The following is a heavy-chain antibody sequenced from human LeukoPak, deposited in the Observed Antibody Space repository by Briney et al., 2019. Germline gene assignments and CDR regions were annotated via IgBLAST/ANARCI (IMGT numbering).Heavy chain of an antibody. D-gene: IGHD6-19*01. Sequence: PSETLSLTCTVSGGSISSYYWSWIRQPPGKGLEWIGYIYYSGSTNYNPSLKSRVTISVDTSKNQFSLKLSSVTAADTAVYYCARGNPGWGLSGLYYFDYWGQGTLVTVSS. CDR1: GGSISSYY. J-gene: IGHJ4*02. V-gene: IGHV4-59*08. CDR2: IYYSGST. CDR3: ARGNPGWGLSGLYYFDY.